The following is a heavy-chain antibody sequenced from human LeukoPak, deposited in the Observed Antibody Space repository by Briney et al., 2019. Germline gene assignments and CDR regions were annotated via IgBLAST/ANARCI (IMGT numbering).Heavy chain of an antibody. CDR2: INPNADIT. CDR1: GYTFTGYC. J-gene: IGHJ4*02. V-gene: IGHV1-2*06. D-gene: IGHD3-22*01. Sequence: ASVKVSCKASGYTFTGYCVHWVRQAPGQGLEWIGRINPNADITTYAQKFQGRVTVTRDTSINTAYMELSSLRSGDTAVYYCVRSRLDGYDSGGYLYYSDYRGQGTLVTVSS. CDR3: VRSRLDGYDSGGYLYYSDY.